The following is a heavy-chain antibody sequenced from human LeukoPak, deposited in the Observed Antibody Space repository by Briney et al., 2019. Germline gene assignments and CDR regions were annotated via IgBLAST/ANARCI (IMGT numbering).Heavy chain of an antibody. D-gene: IGHD5-24*01. CDR2: IRGSGET. CDR3: ARDRAATQGWVEFDP. CDR1: GFTVSSNY. Sequence: GGSLRLSCAASGFTVSSNYMSWVRQAPGKGLEWVSLIRGSGETFYADSVKGRFSISRDDSKNTVYLQMNSLRIEDTAVYFCARDRAATQGWVEFDPWGQGTLVTVSS. V-gene: IGHV3-66*03. J-gene: IGHJ5*02.